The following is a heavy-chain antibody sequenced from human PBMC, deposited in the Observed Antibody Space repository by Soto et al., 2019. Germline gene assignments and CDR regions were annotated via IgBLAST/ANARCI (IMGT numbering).Heavy chain of an antibody. CDR1: GYTFTSYG. CDR3: ARDRGDYYDSSGYIDY. J-gene: IGHJ4*02. V-gene: IGHV1-18*01. CDR2: ISAYNGNT. Sequence: QVQLVQSGAEVKKPGASVKVSCKASGYTFTSYGISWVRQAPGQGLEWMGWISAYNGNTNYAQKLQGRVTMTTDTSTSTAYVELRSLRSDDTAVYYCARDRGDYYDSSGYIDYWGQGALVTVSS. D-gene: IGHD3-22*01.